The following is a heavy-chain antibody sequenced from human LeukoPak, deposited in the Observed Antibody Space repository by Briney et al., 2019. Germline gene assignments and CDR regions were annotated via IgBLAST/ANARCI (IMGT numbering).Heavy chain of an antibody. J-gene: IGHJ4*02. Sequence: GGSLRLSCAASGFTFSSYSMNWVRQAPGKGREWVSYISSSSSTIYYADSVKGRFTISRDNAKNSLYLQMNSLRAEDTAVYYCARGGEVVVAPAFPFDYWGQGTLVTVSS. CDR2: ISSSSSTI. V-gene: IGHV3-48*01. CDR1: GFTFSSYS. D-gene: IGHD3-22*01. CDR3: ARGGEVVVAPAFPFDY.